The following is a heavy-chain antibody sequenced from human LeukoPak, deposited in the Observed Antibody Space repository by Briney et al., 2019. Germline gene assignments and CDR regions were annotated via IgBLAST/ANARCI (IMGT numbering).Heavy chain of an antibody. Sequence: SVKVSCKASGGTFSSYAISWVRQAPGQGLEWMGGIIPIFGTANYAQKFQGRVAITADESTSTAYMELSSLRSEDTAVYYCARDSRYPTVAFDIWGQGTMVTVSS. CDR1: GGTFSSYA. CDR3: ARDSRYPTVAFDI. V-gene: IGHV1-69*13. CDR2: IIPIFGTA. J-gene: IGHJ3*02. D-gene: IGHD3-9*01.